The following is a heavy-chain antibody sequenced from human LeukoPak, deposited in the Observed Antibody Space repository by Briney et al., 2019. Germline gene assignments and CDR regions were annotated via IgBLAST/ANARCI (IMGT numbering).Heavy chain of an antibody. J-gene: IGHJ4*02. Sequence: ASVKVSCKASGYTFTSYDINWVRQATGQGLEWMGWMNPNSGNTGYAQKFQGRVTMTRNTSISTAYMELSSLRSEDTAVYYCARTYYYGSGSYYPEFDYWGQGTLVTVSS. CDR2: MNPNSGNT. V-gene: IGHV1-8*01. CDR1: GYTFTSYD. CDR3: ARTYYYGSGSYYPEFDY. D-gene: IGHD3-10*01.